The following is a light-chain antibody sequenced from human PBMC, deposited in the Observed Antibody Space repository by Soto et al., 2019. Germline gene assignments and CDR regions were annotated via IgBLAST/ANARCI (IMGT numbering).Light chain of an antibody. Sequence: DIQMTQSPSTLSASVGDSVTITCRASQNIRNWLAWYQQKPGKAPNPLIYGASSLKSGVPARFSGSGSGTEFTLTISSLQPDDFATYYCQQYNTYSTFGQGTRLEIK. J-gene: IGKJ5*01. CDR1: QNIRNW. CDR2: GAS. V-gene: IGKV1-5*01. CDR3: QQYNTYST.